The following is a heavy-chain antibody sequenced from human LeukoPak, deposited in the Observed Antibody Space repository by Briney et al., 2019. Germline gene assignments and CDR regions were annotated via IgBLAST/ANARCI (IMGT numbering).Heavy chain of an antibody. CDR1: GFTFSSYA. V-gene: IGHV3-23*01. CDR2: IVGSGGPT. CDR3: AGGYYFGY. J-gene: IGHJ4*02. Sequence: PGGSLRLSCAASGFTFSSYAMSWVRQAPGEGLEWVSSIVGSGGPTYYADSVKGRFTISRDNSKNTLYLQMNSLRAEDTAVYYCAGGYYFGYWGQGTLVTVSS. D-gene: IGHD3-22*01.